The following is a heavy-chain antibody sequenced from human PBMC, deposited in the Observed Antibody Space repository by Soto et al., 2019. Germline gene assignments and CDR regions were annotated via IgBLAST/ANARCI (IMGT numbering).Heavy chain of an antibody. CDR1: GFTFSSYA. V-gene: IGHV3-23*01. D-gene: IGHD1-1*01. CDR3: AKDRIATTGTLYGMDV. Sequence: EVQLLESGGALAQPGGSLRLSCAASGFTFSSYAMNWVRQAPGKGLEWVSSISATGGTTYYTDSVKGRFTISRDNSKNMLYLQMISLRVDDTAVYYCAKDRIATTGTLYGMDVWGQGTTVTVSS. CDR2: ISATGGTT. J-gene: IGHJ6*02.